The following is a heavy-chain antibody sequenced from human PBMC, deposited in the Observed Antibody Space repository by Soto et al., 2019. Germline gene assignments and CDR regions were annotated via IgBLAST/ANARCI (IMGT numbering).Heavy chain of an antibody. CDR3: AKDRLANPPYYYYYYGMDV. D-gene: IGHD6-25*01. V-gene: IGHV3-30*18. CDR2: ISNAGSNK. J-gene: IGHJ6*02. CDR1: GFTFSSYG. Sequence: GWSLRLSCASSGFTFSSYGIQWVRQAPGKGLEWVAFISNAGSNKYYEDSVKGRFTISRDNSKNTLYLQMNSLRAEDTAVYYCAKDRLANPPYYYYYYGMDVWGQGTTVTVSS.